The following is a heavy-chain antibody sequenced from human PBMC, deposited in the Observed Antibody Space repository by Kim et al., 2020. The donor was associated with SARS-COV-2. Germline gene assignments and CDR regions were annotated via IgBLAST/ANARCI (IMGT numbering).Heavy chain of an antibody. J-gene: IGHJ4*01. Sequence: GGSLRLSCAASGFTFSSYAMHWVRQAPGKGLEWVAVISYDGSNKYYANSVKGRFTISRDNSKNTLYLQMNSLRAEDTAVYYCARSPRRYCSGGSCYGYWG. V-gene: IGHV3-30*04. D-gene: IGHD2-15*01. CDR3: ARSPRRYCSGGSCYGY. CDR1: GFTFSSYA. CDR2: ISYDGSNK.